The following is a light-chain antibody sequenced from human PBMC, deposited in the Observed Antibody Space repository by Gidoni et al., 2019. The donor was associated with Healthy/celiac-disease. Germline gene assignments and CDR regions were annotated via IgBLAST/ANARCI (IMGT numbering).Light chain of an antibody. J-gene: IGKJ4*01. CDR1: QSVSSY. V-gene: IGKV3-11*01. CDR2: YAS. CDR3: QQRSTRPT. Sequence: EIVLTQSPATLSLSPGERATLSCRASQSVSSYLAWYQQKPGQAPMLLNYYASNRATGTPSSCSGCGSGIAFTLTISSLEPYEVSLYHCQQRSTRPTFGGGTKVEIK.